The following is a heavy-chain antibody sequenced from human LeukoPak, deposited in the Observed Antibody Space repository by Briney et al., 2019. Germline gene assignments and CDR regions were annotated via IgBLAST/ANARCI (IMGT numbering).Heavy chain of an antibody. CDR2: INHSGST. CDR1: GGSFSGYY. CDR3: ARERGGDDYSDY. Sequence: SETLSLTCAVYGGSFSGYYWSWIRQPPGKGLEWIGEINHSGSTNYNPSLKSRVTISVDTSKNQFSLKLSSVTAADTAVYYCARERGGDDYSDYWGQGTLVTVSS. D-gene: IGHD3-16*01. V-gene: IGHV4-34*01. J-gene: IGHJ4*02.